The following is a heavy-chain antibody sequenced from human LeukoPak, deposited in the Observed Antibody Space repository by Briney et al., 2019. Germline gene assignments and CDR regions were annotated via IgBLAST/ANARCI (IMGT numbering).Heavy chain of an antibody. J-gene: IGHJ6*02. CDR1: GLTFSSFS. CDR3: ARDQMYSSSWYEFGYYYYGMDV. V-gene: IGHV3-21*01. D-gene: IGHD6-13*01. Sequence: PGGSLSLSFAVSGLTFSSFSMNWVRQAAGEGLEWVSSISSSSSYIYHADSVKGRFTISRDNAKNSLYLQMNSLRAEDTAVYYCARDQMYSSSWYEFGYYYYGMDVWGQGTTVTVSS. CDR2: ISSSSSYI.